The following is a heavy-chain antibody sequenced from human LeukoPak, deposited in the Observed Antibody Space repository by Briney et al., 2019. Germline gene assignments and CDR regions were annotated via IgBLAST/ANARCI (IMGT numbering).Heavy chain of an antibody. V-gene: IGHV3-9*03. CDR3: AKDMFPHYYDSSGLDY. CDR2: ISWNSGSM. D-gene: IGHD3-22*01. CDR1: GFTFDDYA. Sequence: GGSLRLSCAASGFTFDDYAMHWVRQAPGKGLEWVSGISWNSGSMGYADSVKGRFTISRDNAKNSLYLQMNSLRAEDVALYYCAKDMFPHYYDSSGLDYWGQGTLVTVSS. J-gene: IGHJ4*02.